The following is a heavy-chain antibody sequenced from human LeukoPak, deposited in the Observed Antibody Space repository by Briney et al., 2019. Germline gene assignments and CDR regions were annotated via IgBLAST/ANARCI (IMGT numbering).Heavy chain of an antibody. D-gene: IGHD3-10*01. V-gene: IGHV4-59*01. CDR3: ARSVLRGVDDF. CDR2: IYYSGST. CDR1: GGSISSYY. Sequence: PSETLSLTCTVSGGSISSYYWSWIRQPPGKGLEWIGYIYYSGSTNYNPSLKSRVTISVDTSKNQFSLKLSSVTAADTAVYYCARSVLRGVDDFWGQGTLVTVSS. J-gene: IGHJ4*02.